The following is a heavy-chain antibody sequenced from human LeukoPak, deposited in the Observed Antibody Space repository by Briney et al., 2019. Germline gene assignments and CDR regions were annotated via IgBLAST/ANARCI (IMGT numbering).Heavy chain of an antibody. J-gene: IGHJ4*02. CDR1: GYTFTAYY. CDR3: ARAMNSWFLLDLDY. Sequence: ASMKVSCKASGYTFTAYYIHWVRQAPGQGLEWMGWIDPNSGDTKYVEKFQGRVTMTRDTSFSTAYMALSSLRSDETAMYYRARAMNSWFLLDLDYWGQGNLVTVSS. CDR2: IDPNSGDT. D-gene: IGHD3-22*01. V-gene: IGHV1-2*02.